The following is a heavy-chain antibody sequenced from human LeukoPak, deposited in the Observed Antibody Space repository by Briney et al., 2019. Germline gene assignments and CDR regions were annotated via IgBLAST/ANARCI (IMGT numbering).Heavy chain of an antibody. CDR1: GFTFSNAW. V-gene: IGHV3-15*01. CDR2: IKSGDGGTT. J-gene: IGHJ4*02. D-gene: IGHD2-2*01. CDR3: TTNADLDY. Sequence: GGSLRLSCAASGFTFSNAWMTWVRQAPGKGLEWVGRIKSGDGGTTDYAAPVKGRFTISRDDSKNTLYLQMNSLKTEETALYYCTTNADLDYWGQGSLVTVSS.